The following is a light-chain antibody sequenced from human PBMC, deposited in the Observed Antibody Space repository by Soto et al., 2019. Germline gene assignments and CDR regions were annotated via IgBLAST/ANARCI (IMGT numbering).Light chain of an antibody. Sequence: QAVVTQPPSVSGAPGQRVTISCTGSSSNIGAGYDVHWYQQLPGTAPTLLISGNTDRPSGVPDRFSGSKSSTSASLAITGLQTEDEADYYCQSFDRSLTAWVFGGGTKLTVL. J-gene: IGLJ3*02. V-gene: IGLV1-40*01. CDR1: SSNIGAGYD. CDR2: GNT. CDR3: QSFDRSLTAWV.